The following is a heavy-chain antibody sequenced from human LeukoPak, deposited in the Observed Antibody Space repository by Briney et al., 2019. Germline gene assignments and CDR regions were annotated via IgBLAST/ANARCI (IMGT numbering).Heavy chain of an antibody. CDR2: ISSSSSYI. D-gene: IGHD6-19*01. CDR1: GFTLSSYS. J-gene: IGHJ3*02. V-gene: IGHV3-21*01. Sequence: GGSLRLSCAASGFTLSSYSMNWVRQAPGKGLEWVSSISSSSSYIYYADSVKGRFTISRDNAKNSLYLQMNSLRAEDTAVYYCASGYSSGCDAFDIWGQGTMVTVSS. CDR3: ASGYSSGCDAFDI.